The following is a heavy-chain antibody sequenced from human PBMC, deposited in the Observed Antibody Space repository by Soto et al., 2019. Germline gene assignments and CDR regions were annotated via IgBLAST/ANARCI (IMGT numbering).Heavy chain of an antibody. D-gene: IGHD6-19*01. J-gene: IGHJ4*02. CDR1: GYTLTNYW. CDR3: ARHLGEQWLDFDY. Sequence: PGESLKISCKGFGYTLTNYWINWVRQMPGKGLEWMGRIDPSDSYTDYSPSFQGHVTISADKSINTAFLEWSSLKASDTAMYYCARHLGEQWLDFDYWGQGTLVTVSS. V-gene: IGHV5-10-1*01. CDR2: IDPSDSYT.